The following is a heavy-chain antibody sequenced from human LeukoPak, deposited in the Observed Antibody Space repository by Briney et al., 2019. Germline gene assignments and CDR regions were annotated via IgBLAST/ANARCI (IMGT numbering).Heavy chain of an antibody. J-gene: IGHJ4*02. CDR1: GYTFTGFY. Sequence: ASVKVSCKASGYTFTGFYMHWVRQAPAQGLEWMGCINPNSGATNYAQKFQGRVTMTRDTSISTAYMELTRLRSDDSAVYYCARAFVGPLNFHNWGQGTLVTVSS. D-gene: IGHD1-26*01. V-gene: IGHV1-2*02. CDR2: INPNSGAT. CDR3: ARAFVGPLNFHN.